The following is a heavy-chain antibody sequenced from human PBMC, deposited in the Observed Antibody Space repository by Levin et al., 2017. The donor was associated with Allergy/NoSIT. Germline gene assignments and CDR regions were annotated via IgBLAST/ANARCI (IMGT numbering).Heavy chain of an antibody. V-gene: IGHV1-8*01. Sequence: PLASVKVSCKASGYTFTSYDINWVRQATGQGLEWMGWMNPNSGNTGYAQKFQGRVTMTRNTSISTAYMELSSLRSEDTAVYYCARSSPSYIAARLNDWYNWFDPWGQGTLVTVYS. D-gene: IGHD6-6*01. CDR1: GYTFTSYD. J-gene: IGHJ5*02. CDR3: ARSSPSYIAARLNDWYNWFDP. CDR2: MNPNSGNT.